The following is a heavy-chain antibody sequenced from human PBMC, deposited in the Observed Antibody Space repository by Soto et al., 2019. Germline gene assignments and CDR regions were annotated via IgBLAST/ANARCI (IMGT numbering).Heavy chain of an antibody. CDR3: ARHAGYDYIWGSYRHFAY. CDR2: IYYSGST. Sequence: SETLSLTCTGSGGSISSYYWSWIRQPPGKGLEWIGYIYYSGSTNYNPSLKSRVTISVDTSKNQFSLKLSSVTAADTAVYYCARHAGYDYIWGSYRHFAYWGQGTLVTVSS. V-gene: IGHV4-59*08. D-gene: IGHD3-16*02. CDR1: GGSISSYY. J-gene: IGHJ4*02.